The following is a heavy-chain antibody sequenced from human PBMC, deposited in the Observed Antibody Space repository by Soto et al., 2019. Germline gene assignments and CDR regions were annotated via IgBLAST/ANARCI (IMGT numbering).Heavy chain of an antibody. D-gene: IGHD4-17*01. V-gene: IGHV1-46*01. CDR1: GYTFSNYY. Sequence: QVHLVQSGAEVKKPGASVTFPCKASGYTFSNYYMHWVRQAPGQGLERVGIINPSGGGTTYAQNFQGRVTMTRDTSTSTIYMELNSLRSEDTAVYYCARGPKLADFGDRGYYGMDVWGHGTTVTVS. CDR3: ARGPKLADFGDRGYYGMDV. J-gene: IGHJ6*02. CDR2: INPSGGGT.